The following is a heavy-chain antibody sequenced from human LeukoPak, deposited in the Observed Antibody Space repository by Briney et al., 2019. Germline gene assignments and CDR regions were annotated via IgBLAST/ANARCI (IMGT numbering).Heavy chain of an antibody. V-gene: IGHV3-74*01. CDR1: GFTSSTSW. Sequence: GGSLRLSCAASGFTSSTSWMHWVRQSPGKGLVWVSRLNDDGSITTYADSVKGRFTISRDNAKNTVYLQMNSLRPEDTAVYYCARALGSPLDFWGQGTLVTVSS. D-gene: IGHD1-26*01. CDR3: ARALGSPLDF. CDR2: LNDDGSIT. J-gene: IGHJ4*02.